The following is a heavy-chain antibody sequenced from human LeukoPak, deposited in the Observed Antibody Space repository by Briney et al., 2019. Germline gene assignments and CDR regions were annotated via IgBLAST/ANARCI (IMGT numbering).Heavy chain of an antibody. CDR2: IKSRSEGGTT. Sequence: PGRSLRLSCVVSGFSPSNAWMNWVRQPPGEGKEWVGRIKSRSEGGTTDCSSPVKDRFSISRDDSKNTLYLQMSSLKTEDTAVYYCASSMPGRVAIGGFETWGQGALVTVSS. D-gene: IGHD2/OR15-2a*01. CDR1: GFSPSNAW. CDR3: ASSMPGRVAIGGFET. J-gene: IGHJ5*02. V-gene: IGHV3-15*01.